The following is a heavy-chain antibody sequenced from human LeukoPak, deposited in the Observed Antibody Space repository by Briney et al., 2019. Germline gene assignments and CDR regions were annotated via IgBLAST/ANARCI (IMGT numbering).Heavy chain of an antibody. CDR2: IYHSGST. J-gene: IGHJ1*01. V-gene: IGHV4-4*02. CDR3: ARVGYSYGLGYFQH. CDR1: GGSNSSSNW. D-gene: IGHD5-18*01. Sequence: SGTLSLTCAVSGGSNSSSNWWSWVRQPPGKGLEWIGEIYHSGSTNYNPSLKSRVTISVDKSKNQFSLKLSSVTAADTAVYYCARVGYSYGLGYFQHWGQGTLVTVSS.